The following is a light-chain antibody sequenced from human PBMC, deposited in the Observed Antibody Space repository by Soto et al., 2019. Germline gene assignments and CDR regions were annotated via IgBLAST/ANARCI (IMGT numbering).Light chain of an antibody. CDR3: QQLNTYPVT. Sequence: IQLTQSPSSLSASVGDSVTITCRASQVISRYLACYQPKPGRAPQLLISAASTLQSGVPSRFSGSGSGTHFTLVISSLQPEDFATYYCQQLNTYPVTFGGGTKVDIK. V-gene: IGKV1-9*01. J-gene: IGKJ4*01. CDR2: AAS. CDR1: QVISRY.